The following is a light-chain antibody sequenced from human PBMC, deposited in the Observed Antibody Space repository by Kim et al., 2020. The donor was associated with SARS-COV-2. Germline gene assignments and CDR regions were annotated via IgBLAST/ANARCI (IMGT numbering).Light chain of an antibody. V-gene: IGKV3-11*01. CDR3: QQRHNWPLT. J-gene: IGKJ4*01. CDR2: DAY. CDR1: QCVSNF. Sequence: SLGERAPLSRRGSQCVSNFLPWYQHKPAQSPRLLMYDAYNRATGIPARFSGSVSGTDFTLTISSLEPEDFAVYYCQQRHNWPLTFGGGTKLEI.